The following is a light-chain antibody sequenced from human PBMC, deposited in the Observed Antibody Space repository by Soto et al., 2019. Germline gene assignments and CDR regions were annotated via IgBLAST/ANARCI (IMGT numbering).Light chain of an antibody. CDR1: QSISSW. V-gene: IGKV1-5*01. CDR2: DAS. CDR3: QQYNSYSTWT. Sequence: DIQMTQSPSTLSASVGDRVTITCRASQSISSWLAWYQQKPGKAPKLLIYDASSLESGVPSRFSGSGSGTEFTLTIRSLQPDDFATYYCQQYNSYSTWTFGQGTTGDIK. J-gene: IGKJ1*01.